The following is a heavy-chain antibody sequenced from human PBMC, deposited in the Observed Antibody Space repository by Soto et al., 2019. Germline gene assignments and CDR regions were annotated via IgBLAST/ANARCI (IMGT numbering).Heavy chain of an antibody. J-gene: IGHJ5*02. V-gene: IGHV4-39*01. D-gene: IGHD6-6*01. CDR3: ARCRWIAAPPTHNWFDP. CDR1: GGSISSSSYY. CDR2: IYYSGST. Sequence: QLQLQESGPGLVKPSETLSLTCTVSGGSISSSSYYWGWIRQPPGKGLEWIGSIYYSGSTYYNPSLKSRVTISVDTSKNQFSLKLSSVTAADTAVYYCARCRWIAAPPTHNWFDPWGQGTLVTVSS.